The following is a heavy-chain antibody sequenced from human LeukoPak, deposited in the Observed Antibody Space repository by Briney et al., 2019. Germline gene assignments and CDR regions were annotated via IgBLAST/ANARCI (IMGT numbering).Heavy chain of an antibody. D-gene: IGHD5-12*01. V-gene: IGHV3-64*02. J-gene: IGHJ4*02. CDR2: ISRNGTRT. CDR3: VRDSFYTGYDRGFGY. Sequence: GGSLRLSCATSGFTFSDHALHWVRQAPGKGLQYVSAISRNGTRTFYADSVKDRFTISRDKYTKTLYLQMGSLRVEDMGVYYCVRDSFYTGYDRGFGYWGQGTLVTVS. CDR1: GFTFSDHA.